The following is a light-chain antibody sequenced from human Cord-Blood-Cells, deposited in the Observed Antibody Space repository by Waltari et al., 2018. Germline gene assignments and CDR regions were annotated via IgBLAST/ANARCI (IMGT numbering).Light chain of an antibody. Sequence: QSALTKPDSVPGPPGQSITIPCTGTRSDVGSYNLVFLYQQHPGKAPKLRIYEGSKRPSGVSKRFSGSKSGNTASLTISGLQAEDEADYYCCSYAGSSTLVFGGGTKLTVL. CDR1: RSDVGSYNL. CDR3: CSYAGSSTLV. J-gene: IGLJ3*02. CDR2: EGS. V-gene: IGLV2-23*01.